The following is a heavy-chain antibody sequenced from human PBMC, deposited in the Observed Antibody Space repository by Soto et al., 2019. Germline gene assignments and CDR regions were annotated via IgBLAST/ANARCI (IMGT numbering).Heavy chain of an antibody. CDR1: GYSFTSYW. Sequence: GESLKISCKGSGYSFTSYWIGWVRQMPGKGLEWMGIIYPGDSDTRYSPSFQGQVTISADKSISTAYLQWSSLKASDTAMYYCARLGGDDVLASYYYYMDVWGKGTTVTVSS. CDR2: IYPGDSDT. V-gene: IGHV5-51*01. J-gene: IGHJ6*03. D-gene: IGHD2-21*02. CDR3: ARLGGDDVLASYYYYMDV.